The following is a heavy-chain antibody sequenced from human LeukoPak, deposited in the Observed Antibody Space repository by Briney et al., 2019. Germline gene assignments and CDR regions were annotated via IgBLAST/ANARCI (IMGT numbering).Heavy chain of an antibody. CDR1: GYTFSIYG. D-gene: IGHD6-6*01. CDR3: ALEYGSLWADMDV. V-gene: IGHV1-18*01. Sequence: GAAVKVSCKASGYTFSIYGITWVRQAPGQGLEWMGWISAHTGKSDYAQKFQNRVTMTADTATSTAYMELRSLGSDDTAVYYCALEYGSLWADMDVWGQGTTVTVSS. CDR2: ISAHTGKS. J-gene: IGHJ6*02.